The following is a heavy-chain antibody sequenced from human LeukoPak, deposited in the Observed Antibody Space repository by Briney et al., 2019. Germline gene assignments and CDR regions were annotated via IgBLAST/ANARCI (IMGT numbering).Heavy chain of an antibody. J-gene: IGHJ4*02. CDR1: GGSFSGYY. D-gene: IGHD3-10*01. CDR3: ASTGRILLWFGELLGEYYFDY. V-gene: IGHV4-34*01. Sequence: SETLSLTCAVYGGSFSGYYWSWIRQPPGKGLEWIGEINHSGSTNYNPSLKSRVTISVDTSKNQFSLKLSSVTAADTAVYYCASTGRILLWFGELLGEYYFDYWGQGTLVTVSS. CDR2: INHSGST.